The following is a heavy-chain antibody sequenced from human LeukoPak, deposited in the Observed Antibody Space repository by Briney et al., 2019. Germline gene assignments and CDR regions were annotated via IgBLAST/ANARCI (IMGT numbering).Heavy chain of an antibody. Sequence: GGSLRLSCAASGFTVSSKYMSWVRQAPGKGLEWVSVIYSGGSTYYADSVKGRFTISRDNSKNTLYLQMNSLRAEDTAVYYCARSLSQRSRYYFDYWGQGTLVTVSS. D-gene: IGHD1-1*01. J-gene: IGHJ4*02. V-gene: IGHV3-53*01. CDR1: GFTVSSKY. CDR3: ARSLSQRSRYYFDY. CDR2: IYSGGST.